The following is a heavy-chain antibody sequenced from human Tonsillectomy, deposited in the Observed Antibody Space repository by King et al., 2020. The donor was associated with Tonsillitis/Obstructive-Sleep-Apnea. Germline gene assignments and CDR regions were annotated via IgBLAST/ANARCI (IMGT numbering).Heavy chain of an antibody. D-gene: IGHD6-19*01. CDR3: ARCPAESWFDP. J-gene: IGHJ5*02. Sequence: VQLQQWGAGLLKPSETLSLTCAVYGGSFSGYYWSWIRQPPGKGLEWIGEINHSGSTNYNTSLKSRVTISVDTSKNQFSLELRSVTAADTAVYYCARCPAESWFDPWGQGTLVTFSS. V-gene: IGHV4-34*01. CDR2: INHSGST. CDR1: GGSFSGYY.